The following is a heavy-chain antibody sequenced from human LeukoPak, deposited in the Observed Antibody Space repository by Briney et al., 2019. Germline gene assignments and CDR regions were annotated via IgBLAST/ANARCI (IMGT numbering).Heavy chain of an antibody. J-gene: IGHJ6*03. V-gene: IGHV4-38-2*01. Sequence: KPSETLSLTCAVSGYSISSGYYWGWIRQPPGKGLEWIGSIYHSGSTYYNPSLKGRVTISVDTSKNQFSLKLSSVTAADTAVYYCARHVHYYYYMDVWGKGTTVTVSS. CDR1: GYSISSGYY. CDR2: IYHSGST. CDR3: ARHVHYYYYMDV.